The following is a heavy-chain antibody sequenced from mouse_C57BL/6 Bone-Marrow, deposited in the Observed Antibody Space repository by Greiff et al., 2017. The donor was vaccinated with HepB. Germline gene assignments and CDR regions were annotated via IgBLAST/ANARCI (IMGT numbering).Heavy chain of an antibody. CDR1: GFTFSDYG. CDR3: ARGLYPNDAMDY. D-gene: IGHD3-1*01. V-gene: IGHV5-17*01. J-gene: IGHJ4*01. Sequence: EVKVEESGGGLVKPGGSLKLSCAASGFTFSDYGMHWVRQAPEKGLEWVAYISSGSSTIYYADTVKGRFTISRDNAKNTLFLQMTSLRSEDTAMYYCARGLYPNDAMDYWGQGTSVTVSS. CDR2: ISSGSSTI.